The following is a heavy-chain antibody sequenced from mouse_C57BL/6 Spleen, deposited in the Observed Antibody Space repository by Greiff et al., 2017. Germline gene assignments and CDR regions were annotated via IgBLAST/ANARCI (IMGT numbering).Heavy chain of an antibody. D-gene: IGHD1-1*01. CDR2: ISSGGDYI. CDR1: GFTFSSYA. J-gene: IGHJ2*01. CDR3: TRGGYGSSPNYLDY. Sequence: EVMLVESGEGLVKPGGSLKLSCAASGFTFSSYAMSWVRQTPEKRLEWVAYISSGGDYIYYADTVKGRFTISRDNARNTLYLQMSSLKSEDTAMYYCTRGGYGSSPNYLDYWGQGTTLTVSS. V-gene: IGHV5-9-1*02.